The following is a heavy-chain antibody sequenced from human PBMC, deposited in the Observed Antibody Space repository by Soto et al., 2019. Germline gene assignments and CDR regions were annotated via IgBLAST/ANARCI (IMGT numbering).Heavy chain of an antibody. CDR2: IIPIFGTA. D-gene: IGHD6-13*01. CDR3: ARRSAYSSSWYSDYFDY. V-gene: IGHV1-69*13. Sequence: ASVKVSCKASGGTFSSYAISWVRQAPGQGLEWMGGIIPIFGTANYAQKFQGRVTITADESTSTAYMELSSLRSEDTAVYYCARRSAYSSSWYSDYFDYWGQGTLVTVSS. J-gene: IGHJ4*02. CDR1: GGTFSSYA.